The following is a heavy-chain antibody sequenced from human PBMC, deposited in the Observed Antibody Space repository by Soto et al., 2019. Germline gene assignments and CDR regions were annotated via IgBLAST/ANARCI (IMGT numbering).Heavy chain of an antibody. D-gene: IGHD3-22*01. J-gene: IGHJ5*01. Sequence: QVQLQESGPGLVKPSETLSLSCSISGGSFSNDYWTWIRQSPGKGLEWIGYIFHSGITDYNPSVKSRVTISIDKSMNLFSLTLTSVSAADTAVYYCARDRYFYDSRGYYRTLDSWGQGTLVTVSS. CDR3: ARDRYFYDSRGYYRTLDS. V-gene: IGHV4-59*01. CDR2: IFHSGIT. CDR1: GGSFSNDY.